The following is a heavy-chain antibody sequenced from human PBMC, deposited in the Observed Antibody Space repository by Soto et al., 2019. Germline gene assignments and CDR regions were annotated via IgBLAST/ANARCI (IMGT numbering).Heavy chain of an antibody. D-gene: IGHD2-15*01. CDR2: INPSGART. J-gene: IGHJ6*02. Sequence: QVQLVQSGAEVRKPGASVKVSCKASGYSFASFYLHWVRQAPGQGLEWMGLINPSGARTIYAQKFQGRINLTRDTSTNTVHLDLGSLRSDDTAVYYCARDETPNTPYYFYHGMDVWGQGTTVTVSS. CDR1: GYSFASFY. V-gene: IGHV1-46*03. CDR3: ARDETPNTPYYFYHGMDV.